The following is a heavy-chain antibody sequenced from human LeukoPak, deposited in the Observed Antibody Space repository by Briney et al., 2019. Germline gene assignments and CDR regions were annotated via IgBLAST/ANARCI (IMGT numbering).Heavy chain of an antibody. CDR3: ARIPLGYSGAYYFDY. D-gene: IGHD5-12*01. J-gene: IGHJ4*02. Sequence: SETLSLTCTVSRGSTSGSIRSYYWSWLRQPPGKGLEWIGYISSSGSVNDNPSLRSRVTISVDTSKNQFFLNLSSVSAADTAVYYCARIPLGYSGAYYFDYWGQGTLVTVSP. CDR1: RGSTSGSIRSYY. V-gene: IGHV4-4*09. CDR2: ISSSGSV.